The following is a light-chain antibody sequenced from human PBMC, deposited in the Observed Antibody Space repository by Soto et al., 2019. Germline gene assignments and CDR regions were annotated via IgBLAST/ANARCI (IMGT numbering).Light chain of an antibody. CDR2: AAF. V-gene: IGKV1-39*01. Sequence: DIQMTQSPSSLSASVGDRVTITCRASQTINTYLNWYQQTPGKAPKLLIYAAFSLRSGVPSRFSGSGSGTDFTLTISSLHPEESATYFCQQSYITPPTFGQGTKVEI. CDR3: QQSYITPPT. J-gene: IGKJ1*01. CDR1: QTINTY.